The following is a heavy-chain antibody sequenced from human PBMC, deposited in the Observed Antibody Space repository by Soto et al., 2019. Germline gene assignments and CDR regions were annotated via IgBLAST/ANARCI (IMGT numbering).Heavy chain of an antibody. CDR2: INHSGST. V-gene: IGHV4-34*01. CDR3: AAGEASSRNLAPYYLDF. Sequence: SETLSLTCAVYGGSFSGYYWSWIRQPPGKGLEWIGEINHSGSTNYNPSLKSRVTISEDTSKNQFSLKLLSVTTAETAGYFCAAGEASSRNLAPYYLDFWGQGTLVTVSS. CDR1: GGSFSGYY. J-gene: IGHJ4*02. D-gene: IGHD6-13*01.